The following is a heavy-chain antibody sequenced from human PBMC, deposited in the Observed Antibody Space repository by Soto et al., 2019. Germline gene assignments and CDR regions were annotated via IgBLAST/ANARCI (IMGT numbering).Heavy chain of an antibody. J-gene: IGHJ4*02. Sequence: TLSLTGTVAGGCISSGGYYWSWIRQHPGKGLEWIGYIYYSGSTYYNPSLKSRVTISVDTSKNQFSLKLSSVTAADTAVYYCARTGTIIPFDYWGQGTLVTVSS. CDR1: GGCISSGGYY. CDR2: IYYSGST. CDR3: ARTGTIIPFDY. D-gene: IGHD1-7*01. V-gene: IGHV4-31*03.